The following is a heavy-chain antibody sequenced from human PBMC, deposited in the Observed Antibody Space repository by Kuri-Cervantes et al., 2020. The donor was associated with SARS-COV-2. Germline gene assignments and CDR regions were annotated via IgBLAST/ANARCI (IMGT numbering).Heavy chain of an antibody. CDR2: IWYDGSNK. Sequence: GESLKISCAASGFTFISYGMHWVRQVPGKGLEWVAVIWYDGSNKYYADSVKGRFTISRDNSKNTLYLQMNSLRAEDTAVYYCARENPYCSGGSCYSGAFDIWGQGTMVTVSS. D-gene: IGHD2-15*01. V-gene: IGHV3-33*01. CDR3: ARENPYCSGGSCYSGAFDI. J-gene: IGHJ3*02. CDR1: GFTFISYG.